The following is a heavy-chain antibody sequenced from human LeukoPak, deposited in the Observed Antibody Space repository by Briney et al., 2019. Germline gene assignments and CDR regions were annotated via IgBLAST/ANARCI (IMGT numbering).Heavy chain of an antibody. CDR2: IYYTGST. CDR1: GDSINTYY. D-gene: IGHD2-2*01. CDR3: ARLCSSSSCPLDL. Sequence: SETLSLTCTVSGDSINTYYWSWIRQPPGKGLECIGYIYYTGSTNYNPSLKSRVTISVDTPKNQFSLKLKSVTAADTAVYYCARLCSSSSCPLDLWGQGTMVTVSS. J-gene: IGHJ3*01. V-gene: IGHV4-59*01.